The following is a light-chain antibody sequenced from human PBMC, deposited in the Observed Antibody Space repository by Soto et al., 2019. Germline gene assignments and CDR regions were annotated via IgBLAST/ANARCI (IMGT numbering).Light chain of an antibody. V-gene: IGLV2-23*01. J-gene: IGLJ2*01. Sequence: QSALTQPASVSGSPGQSITISCTGTSSDVGSYNLVSWYQQHPGKAPKLMIYEGSKRPSGVSNRFSGSKSGNTASLTISGLQAEDEADYYCCSYAGSSVLFGGGPKLTVL. CDR1: SSDVGSYNL. CDR2: EGS. CDR3: CSYAGSSVL.